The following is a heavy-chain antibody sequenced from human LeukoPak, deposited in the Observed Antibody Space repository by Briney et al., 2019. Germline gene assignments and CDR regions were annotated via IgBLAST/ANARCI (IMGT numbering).Heavy chain of an antibody. CDR1: GFIFSTYG. Sequence: GGSLRLSCAASGFIFSTYGMYWVRQAPGKGLEWVAFIRHDGSIKNYADSVRGRSTISRDNSKNTLYLQMNSLRAEDTAVYYCAKDSLADIDYWGQGTLVTVSS. J-gene: IGHJ4*02. CDR2: IRHDGSIK. V-gene: IGHV3-30*02. CDR3: AKDSLADIDY. D-gene: IGHD3-16*01.